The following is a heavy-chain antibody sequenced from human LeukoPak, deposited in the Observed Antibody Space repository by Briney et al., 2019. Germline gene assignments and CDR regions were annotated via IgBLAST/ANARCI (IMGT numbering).Heavy chain of an antibody. CDR3: ARANYYGSGKKDLDY. Sequence: GASVKVSCKASGYTFTTYDINWVRQATGQGLEWMGWMNPNSGNTGYAQKFQGRVTMTKNTSMSTAYMELSSLRSEDTAVYYCARANYYGSGKKDLDYWGQGTLVTVSS. V-gene: IGHV1-8*01. J-gene: IGHJ4*02. CDR2: MNPNSGNT. CDR1: GYTFTTYD. D-gene: IGHD3-10*01.